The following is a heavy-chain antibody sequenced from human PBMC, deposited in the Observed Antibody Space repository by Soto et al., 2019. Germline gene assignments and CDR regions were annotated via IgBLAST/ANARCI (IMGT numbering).Heavy chain of an antibody. CDR2: GIPIFGTQ. CDR3: ARSQGGSSSLDIYYYYYYGMDV. D-gene: IGHD2-15*01. J-gene: IGHJ6*02. CDR1: GGTFSTYA. V-gene: IGHV1-69*01. Sequence: QVQLVQSGAEVKKPGSSVKVSCKAPGGTFSTYAISWVRQAPGQGLEWMGGGIPIFGTQKYAQKFQGRVTITEDESTSTGYMELRSLRSEATAVYYCARSQGGSSSLDIYYYYYYGMDVWGQGTTVTVSS.